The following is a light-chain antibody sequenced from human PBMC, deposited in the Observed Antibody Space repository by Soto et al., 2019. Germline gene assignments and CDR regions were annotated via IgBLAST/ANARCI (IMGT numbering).Light chain of an antibody. CDR3: SSYTNSNTLV. V-gene: IGLV2-14*01. Sequence: QSALTQPASVSGSPGQSITISCTGTSSDVGGYNYVSWYQQYPGKAPKLMIYDVDTRPSGVSNRFSGSKSGNTASLTISGLQADDEADYYCSSYTNSNTLVFGSGTKLTVL. J-gene: IGLJ1*01. CDR1: SSDVGGYNY. CDR2: DVD.